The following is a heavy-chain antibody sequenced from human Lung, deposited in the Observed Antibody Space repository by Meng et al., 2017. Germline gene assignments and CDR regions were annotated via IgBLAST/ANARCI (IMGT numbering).Heavy chain of an antibody. V-gene: IGHV3-23*04. J-gene: IGHJ4*02. D-gene: IGHD2-21*02. CDR3: AKLLVTAILGLDY. Sequence: EVQLVEAGGGLVKPGGSRRLSCAASGFSFSSYSMNWVRQAPGKGLEWVSAISGSGGSTYYADSVKGRFTISRDNSKNTLYLQMNSLRAEDTAVYYCAKLLVTAILGLDYWGQGTLVTVSS. CDR2: ISGSGGST. CDR1: GFSFSSYS.